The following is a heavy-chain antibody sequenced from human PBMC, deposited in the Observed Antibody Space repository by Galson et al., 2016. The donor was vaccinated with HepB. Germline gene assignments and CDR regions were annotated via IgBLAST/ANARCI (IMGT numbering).Heavy chain of an antibody. J-gene: IGHJ3*01. CDR1: GDSISNGGFA. V-gene: IGHV4-30-2*01. CDR2: IHHSGLT. D-gene: IGHD2-8*02. CDR3: SRVRCRNGARHSWWTMHSFDV. Sequence: TLSLTCVVSGDSISNGGFAWSWIRQPRGKGPEWVGYIHHSGLTYYDPSLKSRVTLSVDRYKNEFSLKLTSMTAADAAVYYCSRVRCRNGARHSWWTMHSFDVWGQGTIVTVS.